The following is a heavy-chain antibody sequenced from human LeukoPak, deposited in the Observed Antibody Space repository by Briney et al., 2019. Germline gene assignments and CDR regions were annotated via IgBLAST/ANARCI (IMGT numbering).Heavy chain of an antibody. J-gene: IGHJ4*02. CDR3: ARQDGYSYGISFDY. CDR1: GDSVGNSAYY. Sequence: KTSETLSLTCAVSGDSVGNSAYYWGWIRQPPGKGLEWIGSIYYSGSTYYNPSLKSRVTISVDTSKNQFSLKLSSVTAADTAVYYCARQDGYSYGISFDYWGQGTLVTVSS. D-gene: IGHD5-18*01. CDR2: IYYSGST. V-gene: IGHV4-39*01.